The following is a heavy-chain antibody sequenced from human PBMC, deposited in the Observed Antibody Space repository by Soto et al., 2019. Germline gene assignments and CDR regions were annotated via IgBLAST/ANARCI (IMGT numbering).Heavy chain of an antibody. J-gene: IGHJ4*02. Sequence: GGSLRLSCAASGFTFSSYAMSWVRQAPGKVLEWVSAISGRGGSTYYADSMKGRFTISRDNSKNTLYRQMNSVRAEDTAVYCCATGRYYFDYWGRGTLVTVSS. CDR2: ISGRGGST. D-gene: IGHD3-10*01. CDR3: ATGRYYFDY. V-gene: IGHV3-23*01. CDR1: GFTFSSYA.